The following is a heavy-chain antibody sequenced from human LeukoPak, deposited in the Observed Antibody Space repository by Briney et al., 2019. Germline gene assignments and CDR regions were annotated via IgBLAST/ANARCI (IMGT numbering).Heavy chain of an antibody. V-gene: IGHV1-8*03. CDR3: ARGYCSSTSCGYYGY. J-gene: IGHJ4*02. CDR2: MNPNSGNT. D-gene: IGHD2-2*01. CDR1: GYTFTSYD. Sequence: GASVKVSCKASGYTFTSYDINWVRQATGQGLEWMGWMNPNSGNTGYAQKFQGRVTITRNTSISTAYMELSSLRSEDTAMYYCARGYCSSTSCGYYGYWGQGTLVTVSS.